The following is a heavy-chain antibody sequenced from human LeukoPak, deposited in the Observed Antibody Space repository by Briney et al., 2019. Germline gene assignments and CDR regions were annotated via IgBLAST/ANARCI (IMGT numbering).Heavy chain of an antibody. J-gene: IGHJ4*02. CDR1: GGSISSYY. Sequence: SETLSLTCTVAGGSISSYYWSWIRQPPGKGLEWIGCIYYSGSTNYNPSLKSRVTISVDTSKNQFSLKLSSVTAADTAVYYCAATRPPRSVFDYWGQGTLVTVSS. D-gene: IGHD2-15*01. V-gene: IGHV4-59*01. CDR2: IYYSGST. CDR3: AATRPPRSVFDY.